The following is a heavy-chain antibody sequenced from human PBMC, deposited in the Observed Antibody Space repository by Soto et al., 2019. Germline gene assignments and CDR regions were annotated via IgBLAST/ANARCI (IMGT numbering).Heavy chain of an antibody. J-gene: IGHJ4*02. D-gene: IGHD6-13*01. CDR1: DGSVSSGGYY. CDR2: IYYSGST. V-gene: IGHV4-31*03. CDR3: ARYLAALYYFDY. Sequence: QVQLQESGPGLVKPSQTLSLTCTVSDGSVSSGGYYWSWIRQHPGKGLEWIGYIYYSGSTYYNPSLKSRGTISVDTSKNQSSLKLSSVTAADTAVYYCARYLAALYYFDYWGQGTLVTVSS.